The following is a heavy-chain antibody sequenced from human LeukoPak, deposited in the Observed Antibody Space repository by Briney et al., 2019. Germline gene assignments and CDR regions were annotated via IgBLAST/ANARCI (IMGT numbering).Heavy chain of an antibody. Sequence: GSSVKVSCKASGGTFSSYAISWVRQAPGQGLEWMGGIIPIFGTANYAQKFQGRVTITADESTSTAYMELSSLRSEDTAVYYCARGGGIVVVPAAIIPPVSYYYYMDVWGKGTTVTVSS. CDR3: ARGGGIVVVPAAIIPPVSYYYYMDV. CDR2: IIPIFGTA. D-gene: IGHD2-2*02. V-gene: IGHV1-69*01. J-gene: IGHJ6*03. CDR1: GGTFSSYA.